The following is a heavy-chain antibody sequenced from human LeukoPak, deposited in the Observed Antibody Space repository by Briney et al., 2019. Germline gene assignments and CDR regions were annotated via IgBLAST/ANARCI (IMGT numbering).Heavy chain of an antibody. V-gene: IGHV1-24*01. D-gene: IGHD2-2*01. CDR1: GYTLTELS. CDR3: ATGGPYCSSTSCYHMDV. J-gene: IGHJ6*03. CDR2: FVPEDGET. Sequence: ASVKVSCKVSGYTLTELSMHWVRQAPGKGLGWMGGFVPEDGETIYAQKFQGRVTMTEDTSTDTAYMELSSLRSEDTAVYYCATGGPYCSSTSCYHMDVWGKGTTVTVSS.